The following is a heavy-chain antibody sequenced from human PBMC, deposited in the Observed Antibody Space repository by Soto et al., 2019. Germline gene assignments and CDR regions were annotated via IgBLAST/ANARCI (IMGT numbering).Heavy chain of an antibody. Sequence: SETLSLTCAVYGGSFSGYYWSWIRQPPGKGLEWIGEINHSGSTNYNPSLKSRVTISVDTSKNQFSLKLSSVTAEDTAVYYCAKAQFEYSSSSVAFDIWGRGTMVTVSS. CDR1: GGSFSGYY. V-gene: IGHV4-34*01. CDR2: INHSGST. D-gene: IGHD6-6*01. J-gene: IGHJ3*02. CDR3: AKAQFEYSSSSVAFDI.